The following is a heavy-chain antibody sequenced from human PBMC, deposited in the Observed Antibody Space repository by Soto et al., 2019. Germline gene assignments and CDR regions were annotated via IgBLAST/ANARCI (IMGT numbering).Heavy chain of an antibody. CDR3: ARPTVYDVDY. CDR2: INPGSGTT. CDR1: GFTFSNYY. D-gene: IGHD2-8*01. Sequence: QVQLVQSGAEVKKPGASVKVSCKTSGFTFSNYYIHWVRQAPGQGLEWMGIINPGSGTTNYAQKFQGRITVTWDTSTSTVYMQLSSLTSDDTAVYYCARPTVYDVDYWGQGTLITVSS. J-gene: IGHJ4*02. V-gene: IGHV1-46*03.